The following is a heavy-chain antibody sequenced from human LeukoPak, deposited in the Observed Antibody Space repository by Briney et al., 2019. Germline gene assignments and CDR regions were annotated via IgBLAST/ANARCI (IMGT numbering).Heavy chain of an antibody. CDR1: RFTFSSYG. Sequence: GGSLRLSCAASRFTFSSYGMHWVRQAPGKGLEWVAVISYDGSNKYYADSVKGRFTISRDNSKNTLYLQMNSLRAEDTAVYYCARADCSSTSCSYFDYWGQGTLVTVSS. CDR2: ISYDGSNK. D-gene: IGHD2-2*01. CDR3: ARADCSSTSCSYFDY. J-gene: IGHJ4*02. V-gene: IGHV3-30*19.